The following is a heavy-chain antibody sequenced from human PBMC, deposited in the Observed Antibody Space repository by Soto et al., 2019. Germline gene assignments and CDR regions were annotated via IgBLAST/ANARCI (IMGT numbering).Heavy chain of an antibody. CDR1: GFSLSTSGVG. Sequence: QITLKESGPTLVNPTQTLTLTCTFSGFSLSTSGVGVGWIRQPPGKALEWLALIYWDDDKRYSPSLKSRLTITKDTSKNQVVLTMTNMDPVDTATYYCAHQEPLYCSSTSCYGQGWFDPWGQGTLVTVSS. V-gene: IGHV2-5*02. CDR2: IYWDDDK. J-gene: IGHJ5*02. D-gene: IGHD2-2*01. CDR3: AHQEPLYCSSTSCYGQGWFDP.